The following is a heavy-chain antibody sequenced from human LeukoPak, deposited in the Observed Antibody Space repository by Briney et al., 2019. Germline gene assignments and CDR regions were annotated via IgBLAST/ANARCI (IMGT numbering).Heavy chain of an antibody. CDR1: GFTFSSYA. V-gene: IGHV3-30-3*02. D-gene: IGHD3-10*01. J-gene: IGHJ4*02. CDR2: ISYDGSNK. Sequence: GGSLRLSCAASGFTFSSYAMHWVRQAPGKGLEWVAVISYDGSNKYYADSVKGRFTISRDNSKNTLYLQMSDLRAEDTAVYYCAKITVATTPNYWGQGTLVTVSS. CDR3: AKITVATTPNY.